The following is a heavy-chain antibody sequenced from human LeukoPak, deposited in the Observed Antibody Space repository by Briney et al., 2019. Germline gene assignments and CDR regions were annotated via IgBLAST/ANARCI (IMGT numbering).Heavy chain of an antibody. D-gene: IGHD2-21*02. CDR2: IYYSGST. CDR3: ARVPRMTVLVTQAIDI. Sequence: SQTLSLTCTVSGRSISSGGYYWSWIRQHPGKGLEWIGYIYYSGSTYYNPSLKSRVTISVDTSKNQFSLKLSSVTAADTAVYYCARVPRMTVLVTQAIDIWGQGTMVTVSP. J-gene: IGHJ3*02. V-gene: IGHV4-31*03. CDR1: GRSISSGGYY.